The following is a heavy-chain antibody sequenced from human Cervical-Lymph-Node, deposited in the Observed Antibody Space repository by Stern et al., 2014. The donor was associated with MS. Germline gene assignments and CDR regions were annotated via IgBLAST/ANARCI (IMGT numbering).Heavy chain of an antibody. CDR3: ALSSETSDRWYSLGYDL. Sequence: QVQLVQSGAEVMKPGYSVKVSCKASGGTFSKFSSSWVRQAPGQGVEWMGGIFPVFGTPTYAQEFRGRVTITADVSTSTVYMELSSLRSDDTAVYYCALSSETSDRWYSLGYDLWGQGTLVTVSS. CDR1: GGTFSKFS. V-gene: IGHV1-69*01. CDR2: IFPVFGTP. D-gene: IGHD6-13*01. J-gene: IGHJ5*02.